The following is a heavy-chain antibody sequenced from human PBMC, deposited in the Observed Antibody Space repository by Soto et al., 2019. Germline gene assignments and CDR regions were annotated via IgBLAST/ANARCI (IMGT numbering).Heavy chain of an antibody. D-gene: IGHD6-19*01. Sequence: GGSLRLSCAASGFTVSNNYMTWVRQAPGKGLEWVSLIYSGGTTYYADSVKGRFTISRDHSRNTLYLQMNSLRGEGTAVYYCARGGYSSGWYIDYWGQGTLVTVSS. V-gene: IGHV3-53*01. J-gene: IGHJ4*02. CDR3: ARGGYSSGWYIDY. CDR2: IYSGGTT. CDR1: GFTVSNNY.